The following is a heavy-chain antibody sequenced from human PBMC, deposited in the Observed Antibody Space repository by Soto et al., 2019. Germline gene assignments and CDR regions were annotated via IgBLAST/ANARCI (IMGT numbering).Heavy chain of an antibody. J-gene: IGHJ4*02. CDR2: ISGSGGST. CDR1: GFTFSSYA. D-gene: IGHD2-2*01. CDR3: AKDPIVVVPAAPIHNTVRRGISPHVDY. Sequence: EVQLLESGGGLVQPGGSLRLSCAASGFTFSSYAMSWVRQAPGKGLEWVSAISGSGGSTYYADSVKGRFTISRDNSKKTLYLQMNSLRAEDTAVYYCAKDPIVVVPAAPIHNTVRRGISPHVDYWGQGTLVTVSS. V-gene: IGHV3-23*01.